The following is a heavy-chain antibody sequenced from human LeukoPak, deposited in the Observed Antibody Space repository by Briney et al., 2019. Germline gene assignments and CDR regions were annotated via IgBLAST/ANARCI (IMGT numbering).Heavy chain of an antibody. CDR1: GFTFSSYS. CDR2: ISSSSSYI. V-gene: IGHV3-21*01. CDR3: ARDSSGWYFSDY. D-gene: IGHD6-19*01. J-gene: IGHJ4*02. Sequence: TGGSLRLSCAASGFTFSSYSMNWVRQAPGKGLEWVSSISSSSSYIYYADSVKGRFTISRDNAKNSLYLQMNSLRAEDTAVYYCARDSSGWYFSDYWGQGTLVTVSS.